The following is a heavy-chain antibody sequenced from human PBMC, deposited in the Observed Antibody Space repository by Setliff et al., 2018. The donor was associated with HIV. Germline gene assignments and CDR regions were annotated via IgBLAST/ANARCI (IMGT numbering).Heavy chain of an antibody. CDR1: GYSFTSYW. Sequence: PGESLKISCKGFGYSFTSYWIGWVRQMPGKGLEWMGIIHPGDSDTRYSPSFQGQVTISADKSISTAYLQWSSLKASDTAMYYCARQSGDYTVTTYYMDVWGKGTTVTVSS. D-gene: IGHD4-17*01. CDR2: IHPGDSDT. V-gene: IGHV5-51*01. J-gene: IGHJ6*03. CDR3: ARQSGDYTVTTYYMDV.